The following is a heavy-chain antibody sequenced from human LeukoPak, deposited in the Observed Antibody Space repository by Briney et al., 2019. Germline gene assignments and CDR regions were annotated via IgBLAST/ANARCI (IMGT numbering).Heavy chain of an antibody. V-gene: IGHV4-39*02. Sequence: KPSETLSLTCAVSGGSISSSGYFWGWIRQSPGNGLEWIGSLSFGGSTYYNPSLKSRVTISGDTAKNHVSLKLISVSAAETAVYYCAREGLPGLCTSTSCYAVFDPWGQGTLVTVSS. D-gene: IGHD2-2*01. CDR1: GGSISSSGYF. CDR2: LSFGGST. J-gene: IGHJ5*02. CDR3: AREGLPGLCTSTSCYAVFDP.